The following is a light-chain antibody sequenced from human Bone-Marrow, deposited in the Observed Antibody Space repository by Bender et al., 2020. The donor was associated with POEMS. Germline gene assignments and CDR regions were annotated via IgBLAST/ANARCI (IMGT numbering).Light chain of an antibody. V-gene: IGLV2-14*03. CDR3: SSFTSRTTLV. CDR1: TSDIGAYDH. J-gene: IGLJ2*01. CDR2: SVT. Sequence: QSALTQPASVSGSPGQSITISCTGTTSDIGAYDHVSWYRQHPGKAPNLLIHSVTHRPSGVSPRFSGSKSGNTASLTISGLQPDDEADYYCSSFTSRTTLVFGGGTMLTVL.